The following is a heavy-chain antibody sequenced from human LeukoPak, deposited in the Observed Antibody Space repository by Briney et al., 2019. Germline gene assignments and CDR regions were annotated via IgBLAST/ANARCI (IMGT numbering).Heavy chain of an antibody. J-gene: IGHJ5*02. Sequence: SETLSLTCTVSGGSISSYYWSWIRQPAGKGLEWIGRIYTSGSTNYNPSLKSRVTMSVDTSKNQFSLKLSSVTAADTAVYYCARAPRYCSSTSCYLRFDPRGQGTLVTVSS. CDR2: IYTSGST. V-gene: IGHV4-4*07. CDR1: GGSISSYY. D-gene: IGHD2-2*01. CDR3: ARAPRYCSSTSCYLRFDP.